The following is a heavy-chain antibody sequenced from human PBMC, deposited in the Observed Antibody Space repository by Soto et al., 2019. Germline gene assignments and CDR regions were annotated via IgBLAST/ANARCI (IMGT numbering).Heavy chain of an antibody. CDR1: GYTFSSYG. J-gene: IGHJ4*02. CDR3: ARDVGQQLFDY. Sequence: QVQLVQSGAEVKKPGASEKVSCKASGYTFSSYGISWVRQAPGQGLEWMGWISAYNGNTKYAQKLQGRVTMTTDTSTSTAYRELRSLRSDATAVYYCARDVGQQLFDYWGQGTLVTVSS. CDR2: ISAYNGNT. V-gene: IGHV1-18*01. D-gene: IGHD6-13*01.